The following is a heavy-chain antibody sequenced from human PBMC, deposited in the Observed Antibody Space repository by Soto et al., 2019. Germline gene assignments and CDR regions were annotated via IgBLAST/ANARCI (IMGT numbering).Heavy chain of an antibody. D-gene: IGHD4-17*01. Sequence: ASVKVSCKVSGYTLTELSMHWVRQAPGKGLEWMGGFDPEDGETIYAQKFQGRVTMTEDTSTDTAYMELSSLRSEDTAVYYCATVKDYGDCAWFDPWGQGTLVTVSS. V-gene: IGHV1-24*01. CDR3: ATVKDYGDCAWFDP. CDR2: FDPEDGET. CDR1: GYTLTELS. J-gene: IGHJ5*02.